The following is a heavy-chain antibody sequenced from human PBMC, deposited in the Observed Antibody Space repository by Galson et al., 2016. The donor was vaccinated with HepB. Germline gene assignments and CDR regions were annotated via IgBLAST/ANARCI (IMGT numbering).Heavy chain of an antibody. V-gene: IGHV3-74*01. CDR1: GFTFNNYW. CDR2: TNSDGGTT. Sequence: SLRLSCAASGFTFNNYWMHWVRQAPGKGLVWVARTNSDGGTTTYADSVKGRFTISRDNSKNTLYLQMNSLRLEDTAVYYCVRDAMVRGGDAFDVWGQGTMVIVSS. D-gene: IGHD3-10*01. CDR3: VRDAMVRGGDAFDV. J-gene: IGHJ3*01.